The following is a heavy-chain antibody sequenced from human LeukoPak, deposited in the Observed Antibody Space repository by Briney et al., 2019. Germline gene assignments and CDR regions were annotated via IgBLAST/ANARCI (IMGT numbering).Heavy chain of an antibody. J-gene: IGHJ4*02. CDR3: ARTPTYYYDSSGPD. V-gene: IGHV3-11*01. D-gene: IGHD3-22*01. CDR2: ISSSGSTI. CDR1: GFTFSDYY. Sequence: GGSLRLSCAASGFTFSDYYMSWIRQAPGKGLEWVSYISSSGSTICYADSVKGRFTISRDNAKNSLYLQMNSLRAEDTAVYYCARTPTYYYDSSGPDWGQGTLVTVSS.